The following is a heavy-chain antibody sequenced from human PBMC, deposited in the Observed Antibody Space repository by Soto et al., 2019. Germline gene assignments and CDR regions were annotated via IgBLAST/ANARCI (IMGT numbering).Heavy chain of an antibody. CDR1: GFTFSSYG. CDR3: AKDLNYYDTSGYLEGTDY. CDR2: ISYDGSDK. D-gene: IGHD3-22*01. V-gene: IGHV3-30*18. J-gene: IGHJ4*02. Sequence: SGGGVVQPGRSLRLSCAASGFTFSSYGMHWVRQAPGKGLEWVALISYDGSDKYSAGSVKGRFTISRDNSKNTLYLQMNSLRAEDTAIYYCAKDLNYYDTSGYLEGTDYWGQGTLVTVSS.